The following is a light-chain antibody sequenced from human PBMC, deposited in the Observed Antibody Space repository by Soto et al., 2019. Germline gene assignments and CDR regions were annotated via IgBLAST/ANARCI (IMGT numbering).Light chain of an antibody. CDR1: SSNIGAGYD. CDR2: GNS. V-gene: IGLV1-40*01. CDR3: QSYDSRLSAVV. Sequence: QPVLTQPPSVSGAPGQRVTISCTGSSSNIGAGYDVHWYQQLPGTAPKLLIYGNSNRPSGVPDRFSGSKSGTSGSLAITGLQAEDEADYYCQSYDSRLSAVVFGGGTKLTVL. J-gene: IGLJ2*01.